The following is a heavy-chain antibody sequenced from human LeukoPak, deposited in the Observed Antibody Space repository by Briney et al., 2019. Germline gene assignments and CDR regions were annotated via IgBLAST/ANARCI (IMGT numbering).Heavy chain of an antibody. CDR1: GFTFSSYA. D-gene: IGHD3-9*01. CDR3: AKGRGVDTYYDILTGSLPDAFDI. CDR2: ISGSGGST. J-gene: IGHJ3*02. Sequence: GGSLTLSCAASGFTFSSYAMSWVRQAPGKGLEWVSAISGSGGSTYYADSVKGRFTISRDNSKNTLYLQMNSLRAEDTAVYYCAKGRGVDTYYDILTGSLPDAFDIWGQGTMVTVSS. V-gene: IGHV3-23*01.